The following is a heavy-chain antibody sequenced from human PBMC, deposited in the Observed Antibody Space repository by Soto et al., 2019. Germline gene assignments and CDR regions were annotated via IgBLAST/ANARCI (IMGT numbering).Heavy chain of an antibody. V-gene: IGHV1-2*02. CDR2: INPNSGGT. CDR3: ARVGSVVVTANDY. Sequence: ASVKVSFKASGYTFTGYYMHWVRQAPGQGLEWMGWINPNSGGTNYAQKFQGRVTMTRDTSISTAYMELSRLRSDDTAVYYCARVGSVVVTANDYWGQGTLVTVSS. CDR1: GYTFTGYY. D-gene: IGHD2-21*02. J-gene: IGHJ4*02.